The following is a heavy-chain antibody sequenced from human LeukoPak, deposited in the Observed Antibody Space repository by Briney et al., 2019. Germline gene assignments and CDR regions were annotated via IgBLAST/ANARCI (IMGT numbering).Heavy chain of an antibody. CDR2: INPNTGGT. D-gene: IGHD2-2*01. CDR3: ARALVPAAQRLSS. CDR1: GYTLTGYY. J-gene: IGHJ5*02. V-gene: IGHV1-2*02. Sequence: ASVIVSCTASGYTLTGYYLHWVRQAPEQGLEWMGWINPNTGGTKYAQKFQGRVTMTRDTSISTAYMEVTRLTSDDTAVYYCARALVPAAQRLSSWGQGTLVTVSS.